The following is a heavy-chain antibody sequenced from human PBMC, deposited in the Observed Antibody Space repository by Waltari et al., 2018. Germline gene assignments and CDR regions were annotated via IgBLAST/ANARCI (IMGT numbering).Heavy chain of an antibody. Sequence: QVQLVQSGAEVMKPGASMKISCQTSGYSFSSYAIHWVRQAHGQRLEWVGWINPASGHTKYSQKFEGRVTITSDTSADTVYMESTSLTSEDTAVFYCARDEISAAGSLYYYYGLDVWGQGTPVTVS. CDR2: INPASGHT. CDR1: GYSFSSYA. D-gene: IGHD6-13*01. V-gene: IGHV1-3*01. J-gene: IGHJ6*02. CDR3: ARDEISAAGSLYYYYGLDV.